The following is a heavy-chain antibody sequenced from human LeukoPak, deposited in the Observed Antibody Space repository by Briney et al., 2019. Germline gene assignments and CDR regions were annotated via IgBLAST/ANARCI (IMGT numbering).Heavy chain of an antibody. J-gene: IGHJ5*02. CDR2: IYTSGST. Sequence: PSETLSLTCTVSGGSISSYYWSWIRQPAGKGLEWIGRIYTSGSTNYNPSLKGRVTMSVDTSKNQFSLKLSSVTAADTAVYYCARDYYGSGSYRFDPWGQGTLATVSS. D-gene: IGHD3-10*01. V-gene: IGHV4-4*07. CDR3: ARDYYGSGSYRFDP. CDR1: GGSISSYY.